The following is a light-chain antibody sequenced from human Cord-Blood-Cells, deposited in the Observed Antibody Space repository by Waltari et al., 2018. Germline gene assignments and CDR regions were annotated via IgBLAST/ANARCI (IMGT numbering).Light chain of an antibody. J-gene: IGLJ3*02. CDR1: SSNIGSNY. CDR3: AAWDDSLSVNWV. CDR2: RNK. V-gene: IGLV1-47*01. Sequence: QSVLTQPPSASGTPGQRVTISCSGSSSNIGSNYVSWYQQLPGTAPKLLIYRNKRRPSGVPDRFSGSKSGTSASLAISGLRSEDEADYYCAAWDDSLSVNWVFGGGTKLTVL.